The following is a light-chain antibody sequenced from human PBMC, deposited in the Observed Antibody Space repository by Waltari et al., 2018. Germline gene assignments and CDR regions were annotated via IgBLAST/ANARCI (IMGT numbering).Light chain of an antibody. V-gene: IGKV3-20*01. J-gene: IGKJ1*01. CDR2: RAS. Sequence: EIVLTQSPDTLSLSPGETDTLSCRASQAVTADYLAWYQQKPGQAPRLLIYRASSRATGIPDRFSGSGSGTDFTLTISRLEPEDFAVYYCQQYGSSLRTFGQGTKVEI. CDR1: QAVTADY. CDR3: QQYGSSLRT.